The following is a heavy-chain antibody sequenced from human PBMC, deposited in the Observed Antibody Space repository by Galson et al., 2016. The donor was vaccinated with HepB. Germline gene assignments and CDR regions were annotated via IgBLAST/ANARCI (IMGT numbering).Heavy chain of an antibody. CDR2: ISRDSSTT. D-gene: IGHD6-13*01. CDR1: GSTFRSYS. CDR3: ARTYSSTWLDAFDI. Sequence: SLRLSCAGSGSTFRSYSMNWVRQAPGKGLEWVSYISRDSSTTHYADSVKGRFTISRDNAQNSLYLQLNSLRDEDTAVYYCARTYSSTWLDAFDIWGQGTMVTVSS. V-gene: IGHV3-48*02. J-gene: IGHJ3*02.